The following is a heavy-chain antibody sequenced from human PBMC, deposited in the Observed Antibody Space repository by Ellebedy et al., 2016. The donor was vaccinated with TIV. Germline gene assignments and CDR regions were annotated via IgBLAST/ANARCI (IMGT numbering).Heavy chain of an antibody. J-gene: IGHJ6*02. CDR3: ATSIAARGGVYYYYGMDV. CDR2: ISSSSSYI. V-gene: IGHV3-21*01. Sequence: PGGSLRLSCAASGFTFSSYGMAWVRQAPGKGLEWVSSISSSSSYIYYADSMKGRFTISRDNAKNSLYLQMNSLRADDTAVYYCATSIAARGGVYYYYGMDVWGQGTSVTVSS. D-gene: IGHD6-6*01. CDR1: GFTFSSYG.